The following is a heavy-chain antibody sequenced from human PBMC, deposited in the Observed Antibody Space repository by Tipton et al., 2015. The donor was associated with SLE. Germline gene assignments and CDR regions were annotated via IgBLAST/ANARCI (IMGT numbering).Heavy chain of an antibody. V-gene: IGHV3-21*05. CDR3: AREPHDYGDHTFYFDY. J-gene: IGHJ4*02. CDR2: ISSSGSTI. Sequence: QLVQSGGGLVKPGGSLRLSCAASGFTFSSYSMNWVRQAPGKGLEWVSYISSSGSTIYYADSVKGRFTISRDNAKNSLYLQMNSLRAEDTAVYYCAREPHDYGDHTFYFDYWGQGTLVTVSS. CDR1: GFTFSSYS. D-gene: IGHD4-17*01.